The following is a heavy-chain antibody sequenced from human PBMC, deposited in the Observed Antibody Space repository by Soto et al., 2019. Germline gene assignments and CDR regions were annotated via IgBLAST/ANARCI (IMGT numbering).Heavy chain of an antibody. V-gene: IGHV1-69*12. CDR3: ARDKDRAQVGGNYYDIMDV. CDR1: GGTFRNAA. Sequence: QVQVVQSGAEVKKPGSSVKVSCKTSGGTFRNAAISWVRQAPGQGLEWMGGIMPILRTADYAQKFQGRVTITADESTTTAYLEMSSLRSEDTAVYYCARDKDRAQVGGNYYDIMDVWGQGTTVTVTS. D-gene: IGHD2-2*01. CDR2: IMPILRTA. J-gene: IGHJ6*02.